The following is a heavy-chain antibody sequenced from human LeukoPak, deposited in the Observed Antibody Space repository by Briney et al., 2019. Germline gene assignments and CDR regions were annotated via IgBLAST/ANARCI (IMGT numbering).Heavy chain of an antibody. CDR1: GGPISSSSYY. D-gene: IGHD3-22*01. CDR3: ARQGSGYYYAPGYFDL. CDR2: IYYSGST. J-gene: IGHJ2*01. V-gene: IGHV4-39*01. Sequence: SETLPLTCTVSGGPISSSSYYWGWIRQPPGKGLEWIGSIYYSGSTYYNPSLKSRVTISVDTSKNQFSLKLSSVTAADTAVYYCARQGSGYYYAPGYFDLWGRGTLVTVSS.